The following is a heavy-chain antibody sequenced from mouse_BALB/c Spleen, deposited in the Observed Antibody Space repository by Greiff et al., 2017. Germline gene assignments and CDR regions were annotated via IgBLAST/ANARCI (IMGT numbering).Heavy chain of an antibody. CDR3: ARFFYAMDY. Sequence: QVQLQQPGAELMKPGASVKISCKATGYTFSSYWIEWVKQRPGHGLEWIGEILPGSGSTNYNEKFKGKATFTADTSSNTAYMQLSSLTSEDSAVYYCARFFYAMDYWGQGTSVTVSS. J-gene: IGHJ4*01. CDR2: ILPGSGST. CDR1: GYTFSSYW. V-gene: IGHV1-9*01.